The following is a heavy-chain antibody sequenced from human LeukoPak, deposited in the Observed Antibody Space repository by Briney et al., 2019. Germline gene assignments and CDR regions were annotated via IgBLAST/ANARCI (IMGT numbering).Heavy chain of an antibody. D-gene: IGHD5-24*01. CDR1: GFTLDNHA. V-gene: IGHV3-43D*04. CDR3: ARGDDYNFRVIDY. J-gene: IGHJ4*02. Sequence: GGFPRLSCAASGFTLDNHAMHWVRQAPGKGLEWVSLITWDGSSTVYAGSVKGRFTISRDNTQNSLYLQMNSLRAEDTALYYCARGDDYNFRVIDYWGQGTLVTVSS. CDR2: ITWDGSST.